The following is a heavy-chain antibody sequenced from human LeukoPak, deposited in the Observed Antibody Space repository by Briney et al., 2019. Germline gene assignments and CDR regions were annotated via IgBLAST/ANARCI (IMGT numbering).Heavy chain of an antibody. V-gene: IGHV1-69*13. J-gene: IGHJ6*02. CDR2: IIPIFGTA. Sequence: EASVKVSCKASGGTFSSYAISWVRQAPGQGLEWMGGIIPIFGTANYAQKFQGRVTITADESTSTAYMELSSLRSEDTAVYYCASRTRERYCSSTSCYLYYYYGTDVWGQGTTVTVSS. CDR1: GGTFSSYA. CDR3: ASRTRERYCSSTSCYLYYYYGTDV. D-gene: IGHD2-2*01.